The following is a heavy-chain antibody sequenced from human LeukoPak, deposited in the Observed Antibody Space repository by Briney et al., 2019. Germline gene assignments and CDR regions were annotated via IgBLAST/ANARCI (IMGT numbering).Heavy chain of an antibody. D-gene: IGHD3-10*01. CDR1: GFIFGSYS. Sequence: PGGSLRLSCATSGFIFGSYSMNWVRQAPGKGLEWVSAISGSGGSTYYADSVKGRFTISRDNSKNTLYLQMNSLRAEDTAVYYCAKDLDGVLLWFGAGYYYYGMDVWGQGTTVTVSS. V-gene: IGHV3-23*01. CDR2: ISGSGGST. CDR3: AKDLDGVLLWFGAGYYYYGMDV. J-gene: IGHJ6*02.